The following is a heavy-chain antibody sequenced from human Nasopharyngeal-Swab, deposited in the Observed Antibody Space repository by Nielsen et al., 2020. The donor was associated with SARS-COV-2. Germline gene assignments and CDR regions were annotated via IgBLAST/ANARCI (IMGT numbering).Heavy chain of an antibody. D-gene: IGHD4-17*01. Sequence: SCAASGFPFDDYAMHWVRQAPGKGLEWVSGISWNSGSIGYADSVKGRFTISRDNAKNSLYLQMNSLRAEDTALYYCAKDIGMTTGNNWFDPWGQGTLVTVSS. CDR3: AKDIGMTTGNNWFDP. CDR2: ISWNSGSI. CDR1: GFPFDDYA. J-gene: IGHJ5*02. V-gene: IGHV3-9*01.